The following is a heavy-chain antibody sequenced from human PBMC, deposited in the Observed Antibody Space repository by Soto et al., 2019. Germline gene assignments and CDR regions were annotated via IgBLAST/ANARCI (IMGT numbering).Heavy chain of an antibody. Sequence: QITLKESGPTLVKPTQTLTLTCTFSGFSLTTRGVGVGWIRQPPGKALECLALIYWDDDKRYSPSLQSRLSITKXTXRNHVVLTMTNVDPVDTATYYCAHIPNYYQYDWFDPWGQGTLVSVSS. CDR3: AHIPNYYQYDWFDP. J-gene: IGHJ5*02. CDR1: GFSLTTRGVG. CDR2: IYWDDDK. V-gene: IGHV2-5*02. D-gene: IGHD3-16*01.